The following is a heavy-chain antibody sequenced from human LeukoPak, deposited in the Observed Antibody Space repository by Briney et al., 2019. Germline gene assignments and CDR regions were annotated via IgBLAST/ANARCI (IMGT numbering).Heavy chain of an antibody. D-gene: IGHD3-22*01. J-gene: IGHJ4*02. CDR2: IYWDDDS. V-gene: IGHV2-5*02. Sequence: SGPTLMNPTPTLTLTCTFSGCSLNTRGVGVGWIRQPPGRALEWLSLIYWDDDSRYSPSLKSRLTITKDTSKNQVVLTMTNMDPVDTATYFCAHRKNYYDSSVFDNWGQGTLVTVSS. CDR3: AHRKNYYDSSVFDN. CDR1: GCSLNTRGVG.